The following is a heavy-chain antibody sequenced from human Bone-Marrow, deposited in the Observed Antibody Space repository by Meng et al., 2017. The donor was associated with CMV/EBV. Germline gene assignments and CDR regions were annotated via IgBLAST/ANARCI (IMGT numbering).Heavy chain of an antibody. D-gene: IGHD2-2*01. CDR3: AARGKYCSSTSCYQH. Sequence: ASVKVSCKASGYTFTGCYIHWVRQAPGQGLEWMGWINPSSGGTNYLQNFQGRVTMTRDTSTSTAYMELSSLTSDDTAVYYCAARGKYCSSTSCYQHWGQGTLVTVSS. J-gene: IGHJ1*01. CDR2: INPSSGGT. V-gene: IGHV1-2*02. CDR1: GYTFTGCY.